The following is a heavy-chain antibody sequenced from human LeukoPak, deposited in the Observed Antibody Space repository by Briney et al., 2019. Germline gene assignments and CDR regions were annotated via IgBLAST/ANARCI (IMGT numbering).Heavy chain of an antibody. CDR3: ARGSSMTHIDY. Sequence: SETLSLTCAVYGGSFSGYYWSWIRQHPGKGLEWIGYIYYSGSTYYNPSLKSRVTISVDTSKNQFSLKLSSVTAAGTAVYYCARGSSMTHIDYWGQGTLVTVSS. J-gene: IGHJ4*02. CDR1: GGSFSGYY. D-gene: IGHD2/OR15-2a*01. CDR2: IYYSGST. V-gene: IGHV4-31*11.